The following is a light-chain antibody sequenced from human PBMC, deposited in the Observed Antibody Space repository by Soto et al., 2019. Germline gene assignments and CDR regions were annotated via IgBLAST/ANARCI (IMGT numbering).Light chain of an antibody. Sequence: QAVVTQEPSLTVSPGGTVTLTCGSNTGAVTSGHYPHWLQQRPGQAPRTLIYDTSNKQSWTPARFSGSLLGGKAALTLSGAQPEDEADYYCLLSYSGGNWVFGGGTKLTDL. CDR3: LLSYSGGNWV. CDR1: TGAVTSGHY. J-gene: IGLJ3*02. CDR2: DTS. V-gene: IGLV7-46*01.